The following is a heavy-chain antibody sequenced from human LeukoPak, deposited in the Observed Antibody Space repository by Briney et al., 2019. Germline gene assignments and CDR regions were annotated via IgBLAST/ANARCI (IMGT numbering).Heavy chain of an antibody. D-gene: IGHD6-19*01. CDR2: IYYSGST. CDR3: ARLVYSSGWYRLDY. J-gene: IGHJ4*02. CDR1: GGSISSYY. V-gene: IGHV4-59*08. Sequence: SETLSLTCTVSGGSISSYYWSWIRQPPGKGLEWLGYIYYSGSTNYNPSLKSRVTISVDTSKNQFSLKLSSVTAADTAVYYCARLVYSSGWYRLDYWGQGTLVTVSS.